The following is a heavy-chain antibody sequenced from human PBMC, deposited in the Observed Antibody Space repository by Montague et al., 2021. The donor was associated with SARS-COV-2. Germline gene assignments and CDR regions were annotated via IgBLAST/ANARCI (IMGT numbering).Heavy chain of an antibody. CDR3: AKDGGFYSNFKSAGLDV. CDR1: GFSFGKYA. V-gene: IGHV3-23*03. CDR2: IYAGGSST. D-gene: IGHD4-11*01. Sequence: SLSLSCAASGFSFGKYAMSWVRQVPGKGLEWVSVIYAGGSSTSYSDSVEGRFTISRDNSKNLVFLQMNSLRAEDTAVYYCAKDGGFYSNFKSAGLDVWGQGTTVTVSS. J-gene: IGHJ6*02.